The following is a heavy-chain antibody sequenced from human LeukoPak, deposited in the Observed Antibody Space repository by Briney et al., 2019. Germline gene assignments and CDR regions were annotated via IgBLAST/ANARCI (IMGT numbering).Heavy chain of an antibody. CDR2: ISYDGSNK. CDR3: ARGIAVAGPPFDY. Sequence: PGRSLRLSCAASGFTFGSYAMHWVRQAPGKGLEWVAVISYDGSNKYYADSVKGRFTISRDNSKNTLYLQMNSLRAEDTAVYYCARGIAVAGPPFDYWGQGTLVTVSS. V-gene: IGHV3-30-3*01. D-gene: IGHD6-19*01. J-gene: IGHJ4*02. CDR1: GFTFGSYA.